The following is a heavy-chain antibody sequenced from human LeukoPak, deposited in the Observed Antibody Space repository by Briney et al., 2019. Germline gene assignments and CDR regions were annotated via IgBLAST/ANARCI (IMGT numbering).Heavy chain of an antibody. J-gene: IGHJ4*02. CDR1: GFTFSSYS. CDR2: ISSSSSYI. D-gene: IGHD2-2*02. V-gene: IGHV3-21*01. CDR3: ARVCSSTSCYRGWGGYFDY. Sequence: PGGSLRLSCAASGFTFSSYSMNWVRQAPGKGLEWVSSISSSSSYIYYADSVKGRFTISRDNAQNSLYLQMNSLRAEDTAVYYCARVCSSTSCYRGWGGYFDYWGQGTLVTVSS.